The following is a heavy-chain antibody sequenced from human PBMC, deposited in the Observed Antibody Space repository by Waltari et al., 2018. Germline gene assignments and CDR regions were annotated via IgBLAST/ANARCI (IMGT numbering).Heavy chain of an antibody. D-gene: IGHD2-21*02. Sequence: QVQLQESGPSLLKPSETLSLICTVSGCSISGFYWSWVRQPSGKGLDWLGYIYYTGSTNFNPSLRSQVTMSVDTSKNQFSLKLSSVTAADTAFYYCARGGGGDWEWFDPWGQGTLVTVSS. CDR2: IYYTGST. V-gene: IGHV4-59*01. J-gene: IGHJ5*02. CDR1: GCSISGFY. CDR3: ARGGGGDWEWFDP.